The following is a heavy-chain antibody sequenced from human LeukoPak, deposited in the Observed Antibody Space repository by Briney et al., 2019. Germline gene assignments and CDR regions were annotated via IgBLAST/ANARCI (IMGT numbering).Heavy chain of an antibody. V-gene: IGHV3-23*01. J-gene: IGHJ4*02. CDR1: GFTFSSYA. CDR3: AKVTVTTFKSFDY. CDR2: ISGSSAST. Sequence: GGSLRLSCAASGFTFSSYAMGWVRQAPGKGLECVSTISGSSASTYYADSGKGRFTISRDNSENTLFLQMNSLRAEDTAVYYCAKVTVTTFKSFDYWGQGTLVTVSS. D-gene: IGHD4-17*01.